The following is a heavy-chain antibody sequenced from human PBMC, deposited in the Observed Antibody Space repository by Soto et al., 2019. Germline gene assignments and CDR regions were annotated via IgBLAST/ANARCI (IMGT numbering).Heavy chain of an antibody. Sequence: QVHLQESGPGLVTPSQTVSLSCSVSGGSVNSGAYFWSWVRQFPGKGLEWVGYIYTDVSAYNSPSLNSRIAISLNTPENQFSLRLSSVTAADTAIYYCARQFCSATCSRGGAFDIWGKGTIVTVSS. CDR3: ARQFCSATCSRGGAFDI. CDR2: IYTDVSA. J-gene: IGHJ3*02. V-gene: IGHV4-31*03. CDR1: GGSVNSGAYF. D-gene: IGHD2-2*01.